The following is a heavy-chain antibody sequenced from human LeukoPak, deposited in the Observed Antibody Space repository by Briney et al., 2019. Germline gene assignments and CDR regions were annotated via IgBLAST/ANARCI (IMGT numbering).Heavy chain of an antibody. J-gene: IGHJ4*02. Sequence: GGSLRLSCAASGFTFSSYAMSWVRQAPGKGLEWVSAISGSGGSTYYADSVKGRFTISRDNSKNTLYLQMNSLRAEDTAVYYCAKVRSPTYYDFWSGLECFDYWGQGTLVTVSS. CDR1: GFTFSSYA. CDR2: ISGSGGST. V-gene: IGHV3-23*01. D-gene: IGHD3-3*01. CDR3: AKVRSPTYYDFWSGLECFDY.